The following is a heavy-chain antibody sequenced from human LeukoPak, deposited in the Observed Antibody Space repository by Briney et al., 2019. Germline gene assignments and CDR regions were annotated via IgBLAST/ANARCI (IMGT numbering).Heavy chain of an antibody. V-gene: IGHV4-30-2*01. CDR1: GGSISSGGYY. CDR2: IYHSGST. CDR3: ARDKTYYYAKPLDY. Sequence: SETLSLTCTVSGGSISSGGYYWSWIRQPPGKGLEWIGYIYHSGSTYYNPSLKSRVTISVDRSKNQFSLKLSSVTAADTAVYYCARDKTYYYAKPLDYWGQGTLVTVSS. J-gene: IGHJ4*02. D-gene: IGHD3-10*01.